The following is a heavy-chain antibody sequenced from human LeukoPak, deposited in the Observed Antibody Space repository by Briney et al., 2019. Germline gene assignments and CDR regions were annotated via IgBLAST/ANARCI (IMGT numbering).Heavy chain of an antibody. CDR2: IYTSGST. J-gene: IGHJ5*02. Sequence: SQTLSLTCTVSGGSISSGSYYWSWLPQPAGKGLEWIGRIYTSGSTNYNPSLKSRVTIAVDTSKNHFSLKLSSVTAADTAVYYCARAGYDSSGYYQYNWFDPWGQGTLVTVSS. V-gene: IGHV4-61*02. CDR1: GGSISSGSYY. D-gene: IGHD3-22*01. CDR3: ARAGYDSSGYYQYNWFDP.